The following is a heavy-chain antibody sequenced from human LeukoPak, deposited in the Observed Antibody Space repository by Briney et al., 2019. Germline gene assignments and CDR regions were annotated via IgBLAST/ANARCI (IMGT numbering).Heavy chain of an antibody. CDR2: ISGSGGVT. J-gene: IGHJ4*02. CDR1: GLTFSNYA. D-gene: IGHD1-26*01. CDR3: ALWPEGATPKFHN. V-gene: IGHV3-23*01. Sequence: GGSLRLSCAASGLTFSNYAMSWVRPAPGKGLDWVSTISGSGGVTYYPDSVRGRFTISRDNSRNTLHLQMDSLRDEDTAIYYCALWPEGATPKFHNWGQGTLVTVSS.